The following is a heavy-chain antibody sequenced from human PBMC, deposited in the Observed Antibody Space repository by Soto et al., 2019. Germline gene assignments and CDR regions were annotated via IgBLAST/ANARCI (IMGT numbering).Heavy chain of an antibody. V-gene: IGHV3-48*01. J-gene: IGHJ4*02. CDR3: ARSFGVVTDFDY. D-gene: IGHD3-3*01. CDR2: ISSGSDTI. CDR1: GFTFSSYS. Sequence: HPGGSLRLSCGASGFTFSSYSMNWVRQAPGKGLEWVSYISSGSDTIYYADSVKGRFAISRDNAKNSLYLQMNSLRAEDTAVYYCARSFGVVTDFDYWGQGTLVTVSS.